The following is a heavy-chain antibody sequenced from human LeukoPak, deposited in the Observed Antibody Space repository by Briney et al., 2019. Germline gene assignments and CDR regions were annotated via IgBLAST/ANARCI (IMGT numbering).Heavy chain of an antibody. CDR3: ARDWVGATDY. Sequence: PGGSLRLSCAASGFIFSSYSMNWVRQAPGKGLEWVSSISSSSSYIYYADSVKGRFTISRDNAKNSLYLQMNSLRAEDTAVYYCARDWVGATDYWGQGTLVTVSS. CDR2: ISSSSSYI. D-gene: IGHD1-26*01. CDR1: GFIFSSYS. J-gene: IGHJ4*02. V-gene: IGHV3-21*01.